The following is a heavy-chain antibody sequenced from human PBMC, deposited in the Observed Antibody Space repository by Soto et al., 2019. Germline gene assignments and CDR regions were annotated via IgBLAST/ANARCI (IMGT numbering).Heavy chain of an antibody. Sequence: QVQLVESGGGVVQPGTSLRLSCAASGFTFSRFGMHWVRQAPGKGLEWVALISHDGNIKSYSDSVRGRFTISRDNSRTTLLLQMNSLGPEDTAIYFCAKTIVPAAVRPIDYWGLGTLVTVSS. V-gene: IGHV3-30*18. J-gene: IGHJ4*02. CDR1: GFTFSRFG. CDR3: AKTIVPAAVRPIDY. CDR2: ISHDGNIK. D-gene: IGHD2-2*01.